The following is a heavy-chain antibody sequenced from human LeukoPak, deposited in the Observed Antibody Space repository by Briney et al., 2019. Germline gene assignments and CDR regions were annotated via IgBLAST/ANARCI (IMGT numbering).Heavy chain of an antibody. CDR3: ARGPRTYYDFWSGYWPSFDY. J-gene: IGHJ4*02. D-gene: IGHD3-3*01. CDR2: IYYSGST. CDR1: GGSISSGGYY. Sequence: SETLSLTCTVSGGSISSGGYYWSWIRQPPGKGLEWIGYIYYSGSTYYNPSLKSRVTISVDTSKNQFSLKLSSVTAADTAVYYCARGPRTYYDFWSGYWPSFDYWGQGTLVTVSS. V-gene: IGHV4-30-4*01.